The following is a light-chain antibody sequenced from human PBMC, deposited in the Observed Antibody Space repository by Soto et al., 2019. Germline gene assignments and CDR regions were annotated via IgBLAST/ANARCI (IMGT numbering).Light chain of an antibody. J-gene: IGKJ5*01. CDR2: GTS. Sequence: DLQMTQSPSFLSASVGDRVTISCRASQAINTYLNWYQQKPGKAPKLLIYGTSDLQNGVPSRFSGGGSGTDFTLTISSQQPEDFATYYCQQSYSTLLITFGQGTRLEV. CDR1: QAINTY. CDR3: QQSYSTLLIT. V-gene: IGKV1-39*01.